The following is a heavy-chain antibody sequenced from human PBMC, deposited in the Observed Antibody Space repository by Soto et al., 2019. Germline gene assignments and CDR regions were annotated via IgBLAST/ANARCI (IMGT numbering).Heavy chain of an antibody. CDR2: IKSKTDGGTT. D-gene: IGHD2-2*01. V-gene: IGHV3-15*01. CDR3: TTDNAYCNSTSCYDYYYYMDV. CDR1: GFTFGNAW. Sequence: PGGSLRLSCAASGFTFGNAWMSWVRQAPGKGLEWVGRIKSKTDGGTTDYAAPVKGRFTISRDDSKNTLYLQMNSLKTEDTAVYYCTTDNAYCNSTSCYDYYYYMDVWGKGTTVTVSS. J-gene: IGHJ6*03.